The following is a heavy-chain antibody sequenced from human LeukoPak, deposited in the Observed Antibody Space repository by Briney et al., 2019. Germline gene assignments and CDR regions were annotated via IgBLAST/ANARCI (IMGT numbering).Heavy chain of an antibody. V-gene: IGHV2-70*11. CDR2: IDWYDDK. J-gene: IGHJ4*02. CDR3: ARISNYYDCSGRFDY. D-gene: IGHD3-22*01. CDR1: GCSLRTRGMC. Sequence: SGPTLVNPTQTLTLTCTFSGCSLRTRGMCVSWIRQPPGKALEWLSRIDWYDDKYYSTSLKTRLTISKDTSNTQLVLKMTNMDPVDTATYYCARISNYYDCSGRFDYWGQGTLVTVSS.